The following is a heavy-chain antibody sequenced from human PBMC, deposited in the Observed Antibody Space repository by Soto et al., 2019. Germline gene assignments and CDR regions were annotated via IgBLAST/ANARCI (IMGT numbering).Heavy chain of an antibody. Sequence: GASVKVSCKASGYTFTSYGISWVRQAPGQGLEWMGWISAYNGNTNYAQNLQGRVTMTTDTSTSTAYMELRSLRSDDTAVYYCARESRFLEWLLYYYGMDVWGQGTTVTVSS. V-gene: IGHV1-18*01. CDR1: GYTFTSYG. CDR2: ISAYNGNT. J-gene: IGHJ6*02. CDR3: ARESRFLEWLLYYYGMDV. D-gene: IGHD3-3*01.